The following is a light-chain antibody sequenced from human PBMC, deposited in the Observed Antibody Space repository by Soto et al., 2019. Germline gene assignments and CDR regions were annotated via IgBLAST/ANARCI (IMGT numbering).Light chain of an antibody. CDR1: ETISSNY. CDR2: AAS. J-gene: IGKJ2*01. V-gene: IGKV1-39*01. CDR3: QQSFDTPYT. Sequence: DIQMTQSPSSLSASVGDRVSITCRASETISSNYLNWYQQKPGKAPKLLVYAASILHAGVPSRFTGSGFDTDFTLTISSLQPEYFAMYYCQQSFDTPYTFGQGTKVEI.